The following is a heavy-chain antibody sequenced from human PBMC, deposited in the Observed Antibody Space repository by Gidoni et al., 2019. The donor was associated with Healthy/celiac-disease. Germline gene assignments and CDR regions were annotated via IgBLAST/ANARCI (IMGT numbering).Heavy chain of an antibody. D-gene: IGHD6-13*01. V-gene: IGHV4-39*07. CDR3: ARDFEGSWYSNYNWFDP. CDR1: GGSISSSSYY. CDR2: IYYSGST. Sequence: QLQLQESGPGLVKPSETLSLTCTVSGGSISSSSYYWGWIRQPPGKGLEWIGSIYYSGSTYYNPSLKSRVTISVDTSKNQFSLKLSSVTAADTAVYYCARDFEGSWYSNYNWFDPWGQGTLVTVSS. J-gene: IGHJ5*02.